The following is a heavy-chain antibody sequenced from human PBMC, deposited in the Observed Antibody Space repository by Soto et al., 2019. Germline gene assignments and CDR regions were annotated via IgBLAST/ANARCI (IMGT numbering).Heavy chain of an antibody. CDR1: GGSISSGGYY. CDR3: AIHGSPRVTGVLIHNYYYMDV. D-gene: IGHD3-10*01. Sequence: QLQLQESGPGLVQPSETLSLTCTVSGGSISSGGYYWVWIRQPQGKGLEWIGSLYYSGSTYYNPSLKSRLTISVDTSKNQFSRKVSSVTAADTAVYYCAIHGSPRVTGVLIHNYYYMDVWVTGTTVTVSS. J-gene: IGHJ6*03. CDR2: LYYSGST. V-gene: IGHV4-39*01.